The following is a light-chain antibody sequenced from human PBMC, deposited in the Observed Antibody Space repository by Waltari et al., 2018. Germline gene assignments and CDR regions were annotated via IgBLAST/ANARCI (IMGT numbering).Light chain of an antibody. CDR1: QSVSTW. CDR3: QQYNSRSPWT. V-gene: IGKV1-5*03. Sequence: DIQMTQSPSTLSAFVGDRVTITCRASQSVSTWLAWFQQKPGKAPKLVVYKASTLESGVPSRFSGRGSGTEFTLTISSLHPDDFATYYCQQYNSRSPWTFGQGTKVEIK. J-gene: IGKJ1*01. CDR2: KAS.